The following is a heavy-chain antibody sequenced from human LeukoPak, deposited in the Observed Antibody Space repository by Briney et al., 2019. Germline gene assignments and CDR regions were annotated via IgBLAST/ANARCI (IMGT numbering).Heavy chain of an antibody. J-gene: IGHJ5*02. CDR2: IIPIFGTE. Sequence: PVKVSCKASGGTFSSYAISWVRQAPGQGLEWMGGIIPIFGTENYAQKFQGRVTITADESTSTAYMELSSLRSEDTAVYYCARDRSSASGWYAEGENWFDPWGQGTLVTVSS. D-gene: IGHD6-19*01. V-gene: IGHV1-69*13. CDR3: ARDRSSASGWYAEGENWFDP. CDR1: GGTFSSYA.